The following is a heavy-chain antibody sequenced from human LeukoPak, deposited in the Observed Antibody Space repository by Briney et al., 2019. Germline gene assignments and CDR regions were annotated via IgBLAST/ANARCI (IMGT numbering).Heavy chain of an antibody. V-gene: IGHV3-66*04. CDR2: IFTGSSV. CDR1: GFTVSSTY. CDR3: AKQQARPYSGGGEPLEY. J-gene: IGHJ4*02. Sequence: SGGSLRLSCAVSGFTVSSTYMSWVRQAPGKGLEWVSVIFTGSSVDYAESVKGRFTISRDNSWNTLHLQMNSLRAEDTAVYYCAKQQARPYSGGGEPLEYWGQGTRFTVSS. D-gene: IGHD6-19*01.